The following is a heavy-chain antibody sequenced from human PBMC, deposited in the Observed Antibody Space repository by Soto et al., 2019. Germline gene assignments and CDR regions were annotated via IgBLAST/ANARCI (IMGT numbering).Heavy chain of an antibody. V-gene: IGHV4-39*01. Sequence: SETLSLTCTVSGGSISSSSYYWGWIRQPPGKGLEWIGSIYYSGSTYYNPSLKSRVTISVDTSKNQFSLKLSSVTAADTAVYYCARSLLYYDFWSGLNWFDPWGQGTLVTVSS. D-gene: IGHD3-3*01. CDR3: ARSLLYYDFWSGLNWFDP. J-gene: IGHJ5*02. CDR2: IYYSGST. CDR1: GGSISSSSYY.